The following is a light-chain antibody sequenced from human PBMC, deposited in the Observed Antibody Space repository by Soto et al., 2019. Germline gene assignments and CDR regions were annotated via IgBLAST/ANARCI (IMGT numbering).Light chain of an antibody. V-gene: IGKV3-15*01. CDR3: QQYDDWPLN. CDR2: GAS. CDR1: QSVSGN. J-gene: IGKJ4*01. Sequence: EIVMTHSPATLSVSSGERATVSCRASQSVSGNLALHQQKPGQGPRLLIYGASTRATGIPARFSGSGSGTGFALTVRSVQSEDFAVCYCQQYDDWPLNFGGATKV.